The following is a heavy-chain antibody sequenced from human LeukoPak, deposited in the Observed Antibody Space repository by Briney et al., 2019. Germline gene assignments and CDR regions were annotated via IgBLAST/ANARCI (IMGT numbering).Heavy chain of an antibody. CDR1: GYTFTSYD. Sequence: GASVKVSCKASGYTFTSYDINWVRQATGQGLEWMGWMNPNSGNTGYAQKFQGRVTITRNTSISTAYMELSSLRSEDTAVYYCARGPPADFWSGYYYSDYWGQGTLVTVSS. J-gene: IGHJ4*02. D-gene: IGHD3-3*01. V-gene: IGHV1-8*03. CDR2: MNPNSGNT. CDR3: ARGPPADFWSGYYYSDY.